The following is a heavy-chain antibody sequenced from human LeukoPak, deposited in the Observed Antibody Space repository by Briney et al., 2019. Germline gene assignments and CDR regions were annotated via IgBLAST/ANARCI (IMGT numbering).Heavy chain of an antibody. CDR2: IKSDGSST. V-gene: IGHV3-74*01. CDR1: GFTFSSYW. D-gene: IGHD3-16*01. CDR3: ARSNNGGWGYCDY. J-gene: IGHJ4*02. Sequence: GGSLRLSCAASGFTFSSYWMYWVRQAPGKGLVWVSRIKSDGSSTGYADSVKGRFTISRDNSKNTLYVQMSSLRAEDTAVYYCARSNNGGWGYCDYWGQGSLVTVSS.